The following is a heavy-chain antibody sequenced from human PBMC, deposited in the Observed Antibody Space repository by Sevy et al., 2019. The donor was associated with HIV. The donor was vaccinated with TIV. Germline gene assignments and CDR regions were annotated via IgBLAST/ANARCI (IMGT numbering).Heavy chain of an antibody. CDR1: GGSISSYY. V-gene: IGHV4-4*07. CDR2: IYTSGST. D-gene: IGHD2-2*01. Sequence: SETLSLTCTVSGGSISSYYWSWIRQPAGKGLEWIGRIYTSGSTNYNPSLKSRVTMSVDTSKNQFSLKLSSVTAADTAVSYCARVETNCSSTSCSYYFDYWGQGTLVTVSS. CDR3: ARVETNCSSTSCSYYFDY. J-gene: IGHJ4*02.